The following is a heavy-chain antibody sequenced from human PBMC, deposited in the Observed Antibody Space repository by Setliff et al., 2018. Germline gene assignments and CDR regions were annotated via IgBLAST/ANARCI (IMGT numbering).Heavy chain of an antibody. CDR3: AVDHVTNIAESGYGYTRIDP. CDR2: IYIRGGT. D-gene: IGHD6-19*01. J-gene: IGHJ5*02. CDR1: GGSITDENSW. V-gene: IGHV4-61*02. Sequence: SETLSLTCTVSGGSITDENSWWAWIRQPAGKRPEWLGLIYIRGGTDYNPSLKSRVTISLDTPRNQFSLNLTSVTAADTAVYYCAVDHVTNIAESGYGYTRIDPWGQGIPVTVSS.